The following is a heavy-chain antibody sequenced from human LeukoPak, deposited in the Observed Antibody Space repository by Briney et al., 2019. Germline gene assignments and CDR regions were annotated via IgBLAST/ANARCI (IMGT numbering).Heavy chain of an antibody. CDR3: ARDYSSGWWVDGTDRTSGDLYYMDV. V-gene: IGHV1-2*02. Sequence: ASVKVSCKASGYTFTGYYMHWVRQAPGQGLEWMGWTNPNSGGTNYAQKFQGRVTMTRDTSISTAYMELSRLRSDDTAVYYCARDYSSGWWVDGTDRTSGDLYYMDVWGKGTTVTVSS. CDR2: TNPNSGGT. CDR1: GYTFTGYY. D-gene: IGHD6-19*01. J-gene: IGHJ6*03.